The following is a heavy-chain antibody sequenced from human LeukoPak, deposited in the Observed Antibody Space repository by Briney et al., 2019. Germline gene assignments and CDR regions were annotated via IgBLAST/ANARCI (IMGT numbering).Heavy chain of an antibody. D-gene: IGHD2-2*02. CDR2: IYSGGST. Sequence: GGSLRLSCAASGFTVSSNYMSLVRQAPGKGLEWVSVIYSGGSTYYADSVKGRFTISRDNSKNTLYLQMNSLRAEDTAVYYCARGYCSSTSCYREDAFDIWGQGTMVTVSS. J-gene: IGHJ3*02. CDR1: GFTVSSNY. CDR3: ARGYCSSTSCYREDAFDI. V-gene: IGHV3-66*01.